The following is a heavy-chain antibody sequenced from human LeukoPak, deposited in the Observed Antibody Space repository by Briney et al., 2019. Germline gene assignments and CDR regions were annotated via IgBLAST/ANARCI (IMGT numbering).Heavy chain of an antibody. CDR3: ARNEARGYDFRPQDH. V-gene: IGHV3-21*01. J-gene: IGHJ4*02. CDR2: ISSSSRYT. CDR1: GFSLRDYS. D-gene: IGHD3-3*01. Sequence: GGSLRLSCAASGFSLRDYSMDWVRQAPGKGLEWVSSISSSSRYTFYVDSVKGRFTISRDNAKNSLYLQMNSLRVEDTAVYYCARNEARGYDFRPQDHWGQGTLVSVSS.